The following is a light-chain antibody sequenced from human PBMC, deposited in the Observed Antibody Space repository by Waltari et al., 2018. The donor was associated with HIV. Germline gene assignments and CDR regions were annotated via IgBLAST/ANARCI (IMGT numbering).Light chain of an antibody. CDR2: AAS. CDR3: QQSYSTPQT. J-gene: IGKJ1*01. CDR1: QNIRKY. V-gene: IGKV1-39*01. Sequence: DIQMTQSPSSLSASVGDRVTITCRASQNIRKYLNWYQQKPGKTPELLVFAASYLQSGVPSRFRGSGSGTDFTLTISSLQREDFATYYCQQSYSTPQTFGQGTKVEIK.